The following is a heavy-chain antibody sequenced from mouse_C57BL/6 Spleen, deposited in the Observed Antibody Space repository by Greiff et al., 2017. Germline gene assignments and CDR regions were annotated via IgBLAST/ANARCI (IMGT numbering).Heavy chain of an antibody. CDR1: GYTFTDYN. Sequence: EVQLQQSGPELVKPGASVKMSCKASGYTFTDYNMHWVKQSHGKSLEWIGYINPNNGGTSYNQKFKGKATLTVNKSSSTAYMELRSLTSEDSAVYYCARSGYDGYPAWFAYWGQGTLVTVSA. CDR3: ARSGYDGYPAWFAY. J-gene: IGHJ3*01. V-gene: IGHV1-22*01. CDR2: INPNNGGT. D-gene: IGHD2-3*01.